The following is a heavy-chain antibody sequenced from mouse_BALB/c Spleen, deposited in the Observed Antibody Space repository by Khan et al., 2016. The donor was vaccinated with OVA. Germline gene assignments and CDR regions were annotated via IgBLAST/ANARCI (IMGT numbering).Heavy chain of an antibody. Sequence: EVQLQESGPELVKPGASVKISCKASGYSFTGYFMNWVMQSPGKSLEWIGRINPHIGETLYNQKFRDKATLTVDESSSTAHMELRSLESDDSAVYYSAITYGSDFDYWGQGTTLTVSS. CDR2: INPHIGET. D-gene: IGHD1-1*01. CDR1: GYSFTGYF. CDR3: AITYGSDFDY. V-gene: IGHV1-20*02. J-gene: IGHJ2*01.